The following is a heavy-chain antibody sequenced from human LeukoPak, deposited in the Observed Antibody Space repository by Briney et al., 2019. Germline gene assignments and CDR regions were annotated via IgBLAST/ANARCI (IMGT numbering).Heavy chain of an antibody. CDR2: VSGSGVST. V-gene: IGHV3-23*01. Sequence: GGSLRLSCAASGFTFSSYTFSTYAMSWVRQAPGKGLEWVSAVSGSGVSTYYADSVKGRFTISRDNTKNTLYLQMNGLRAEDTAVYYCAKGVEDSGIYYYYYMDVWGKGTTVTVSS. J-gene: IGHJ6*03. CDR1: GFTFSSYTFSTYA. CDR3: AKGVEDSGIYYYYYMDV. D-gene: IGHD2-15*01.